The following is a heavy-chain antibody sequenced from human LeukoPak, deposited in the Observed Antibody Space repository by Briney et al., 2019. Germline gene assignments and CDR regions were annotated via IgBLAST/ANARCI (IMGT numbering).Heavy chain of an antibody. V-gene: IGHV1-24*01. J-gene: IGHJ4*02. CDR2: FDPEHGEM. CDR1: GATLTELS. Sequence: ASVTVSFKVSGATLTELSTLWVRQAPAKGLAWMGGFDPEHGEMIYAQKLQGRVTMTEDRSTDTAYMELGSLRFEDTAVYYCATGGPWDLLKYWGQGTLVTVSS. CDR3: ATGGPWDLLKY. D-gene: IGHD3-9*01.